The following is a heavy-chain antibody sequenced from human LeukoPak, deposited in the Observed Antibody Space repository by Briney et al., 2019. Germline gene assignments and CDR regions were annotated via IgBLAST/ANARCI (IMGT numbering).Heavy chain of an antibody. V-gene: IGHV3-53*01. CDR2: IHSGGST. D-gene: IGHD3-10*01. CDR3: AREEVRGVIGY. Sequence: TGGSLRLSCAASGFTFSSYEMNWVRQAPGKGLEWVSFIHSGGSTYYADSVKGRFTISRDNSKNTLYLQMNSLRAEDTAVYYCAREEVRGVIGYWGQGTLVTVSS. J-gene: IGHJ4*02. CDR1: GFTFSSYE.